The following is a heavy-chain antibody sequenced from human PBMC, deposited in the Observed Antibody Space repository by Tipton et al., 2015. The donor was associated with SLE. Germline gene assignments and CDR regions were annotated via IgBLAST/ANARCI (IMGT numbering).Heavy chain of an antibody. J-gene: IGHJ3*02. CDR1: EYSFTNYW. Sequence: QLVQSGAEVKKPGESLKISCKGSEYSFTNYWIVWVRQVPGKGLEWMGLIYPTDSDTRYSPSFQGQVSISADMSTYTAYLQWSSLKASDSAIYYSASWPRWDAFDIWGQGTMVTVYS. CDR3: ASWPRWDAFDI. CDR2: IYPTDSDT. V-gene: IGHV5-51*03.